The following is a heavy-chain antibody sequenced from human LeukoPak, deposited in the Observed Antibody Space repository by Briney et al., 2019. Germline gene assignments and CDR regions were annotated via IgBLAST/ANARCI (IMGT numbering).Heavy chain of an antibody. V-gene: IGHV3-30*02. D-gene: IGHD2-2*03. Sequence: GGSLRLSCEGSGITLRNYGMHWVRRAPGKGLEWVAFIRHDGTNKYHADSVKGRFTISRDNSKNTLFLVMKSLTPEDTAMYYCVTDPGYCSSGSCCTFDQWGQGILVTVSS. CDR3: VTDPGYCSSGSCCTFDQ. CDR2: IRHDGTNK. CDR1: GITLRNYG. J-gene: IGHJ4*02.